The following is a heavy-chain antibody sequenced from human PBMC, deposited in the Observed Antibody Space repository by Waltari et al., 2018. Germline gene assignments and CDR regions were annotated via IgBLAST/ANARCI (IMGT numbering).Heavy chain of an antibody. CDR3: ATGVNCGGDCYYHYYYGMDV. Sequence: QVQLVKSGAEGKKPGSSVKVSCTASGGTFSSNANRWVRQAPGEGLAWMGGIIPIFVTANYAQKFQGRVTSTTVESTSTAYMELSSLRSDDTAVYYCATGVNCGGDCYYHYYYGMDVWGQGTTVTVSS. V-gene: IGHV1-69*05. D-gene: IGHD2-21*01. J-gene: IGHJ6*02. CDR2: IIPIFVTA. CDR1: GGTFSSNA.